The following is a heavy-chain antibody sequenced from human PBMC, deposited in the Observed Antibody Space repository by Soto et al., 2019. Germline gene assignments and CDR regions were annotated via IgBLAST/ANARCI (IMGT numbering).Heavy chain of an antibody. J-gene: IGHJ4*02. Sequence: QVQLVQSGAEVKKPGSSVKVSCKASGGTFNNFAFNWVRQAPGQGLEWMGGIIPIFGTAHYAQKLQGRVTIPADESTRTVYMEVISLRSEDTAVYYWARGSSSWYLDYWGQGTLVTVSS. CDR3: ARGSSSWYLDY. D-gene: IGHD6-13*01. CDR2: IIPIFGTA. V-gene: IGHV1-69*12. CDR1: GGTFNNFA.